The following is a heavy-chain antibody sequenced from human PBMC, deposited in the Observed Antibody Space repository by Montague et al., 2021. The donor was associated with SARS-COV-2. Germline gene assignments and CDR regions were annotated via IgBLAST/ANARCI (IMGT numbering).Heavy chain of an antibody. CDR1: CGSISSSSYY. CDR2: IYYSGST. V-gene: IGHV4-39*07. J-gene: IGHJ5*02. Sequence: SETLSLTCTVSCGSISSSSYYWGWIRQPPGKGLEWIGSIYYSGSTYYYPSLKSRVTISVDTSKNQFSLKLSSVTAADTAVYYCARDPRVVVAATVINWFDPWGQGTLVTVSS. D-gene: IGHD2-15*01. CDR3: ARDPRVVVAATVINWFDP.